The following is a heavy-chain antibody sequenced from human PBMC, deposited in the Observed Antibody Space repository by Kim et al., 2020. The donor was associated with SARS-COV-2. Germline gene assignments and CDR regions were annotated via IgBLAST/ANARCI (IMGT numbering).Heavy chain of an antibody. CDR3: ARDPPIPLWSDSYYYGL. J-gene: IGHJ6*01. V-gene: IGHV3-30*04. Sequence: GGSLRLSCAASGFTFSSYAMHWVRQAPGKGLEWVAVISYDGSNKYYADSVTGRFTISRDNSKNTLYLQINSLRSEDTSVYYCARDPPIPLWSDSYYYGL. CDR1: GFTFSSYA. CDR2: ISYDGSNK. D-gene: IGHD5-18*01.